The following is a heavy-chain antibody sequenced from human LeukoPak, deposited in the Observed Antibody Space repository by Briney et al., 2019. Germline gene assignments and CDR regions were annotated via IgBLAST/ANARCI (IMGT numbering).Heavy chain of an antibody. CDR3: ARLAAVAGTVGWFDP. J-gene: IGHJ5*02. Sequence: PSETLSLTCTASGGSISSYYWSWIRQPPGKGLEWIGYIYYSGSTNYNPSLKSRVTISVDTSKNQFSLKLSSVTAADTAVYYCARLAAVAGTVGWFDPWGQGTLVTVSS. D-gene: IGHD6-19*01. CDR2: IYYSGST. V-gene: IGHV4-59*08. CDR1: GGSISSYY.